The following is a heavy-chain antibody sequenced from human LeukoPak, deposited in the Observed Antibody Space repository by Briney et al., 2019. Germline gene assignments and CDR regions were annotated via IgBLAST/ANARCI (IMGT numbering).Heavy chain of an antibody. D-gene: IGHD3-3*01. V-gene: IGHV3-48*03. CDR1: GFTFRSCE. CDR2: LSSSGSAF. Sequence: GGSLRLSCEDSGFTFRSCEMNWVRQAPGKGLEWIAYLSSSGSAFSYADSVKGRFTIARDNAKNSVYLEMNSLRADDTAVYYCARSARLMKGVVEVTALDDWGQGTLVTVSS. CDR3: ARSARLMKGVVEVTALDD. J-gene: IGHJ4*02.